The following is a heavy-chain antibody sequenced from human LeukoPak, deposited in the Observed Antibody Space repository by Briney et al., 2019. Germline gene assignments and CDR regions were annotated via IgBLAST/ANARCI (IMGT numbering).Heavy chain of an antibody. D-gene: IGHD1-26*01. Sequence: GGSLRLSCAASGFTFSSYAMSWVRQAPGKGLEWVSAISGSGGSTYYADSVKGRFTISRDNSKNTLYLQMNSLRAEDTAVYYCAKDSGSYYFRDSYFDYWGQGTLVTVSS. CDR3: AKDSGSYYFRDSYFDY. V-gene: IGHV3-23*01. CDR1: GFTFSSYA. J-gene: IGHJ4*02. CDR2: ISGSGGST.